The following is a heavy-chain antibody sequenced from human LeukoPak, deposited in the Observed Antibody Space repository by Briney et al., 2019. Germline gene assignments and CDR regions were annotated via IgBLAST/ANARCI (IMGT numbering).Heavy chain of an antibody. D-gene: IGHD6-13*01. CDR1: GFTFDDYA. V-gene: IGHV3-9*01. CDR3: AKPSAAGPAYYYYMDV. Sequence: PGRSLRLSCAASGFTFDDYAMHWVRQAPGKGLEWVSGISWNSGSIGYADSVKGRFTISRDNAKNSLYLQVNSLRAEDTALYYCAKPSAAGPAYYYYMDVWGKGTTVTVSS. J-gene: IGHJ6*03. CDR2: ISWNSGSI.